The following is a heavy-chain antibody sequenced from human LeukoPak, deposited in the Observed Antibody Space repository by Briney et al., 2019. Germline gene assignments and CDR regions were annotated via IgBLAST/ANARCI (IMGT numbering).Heavy chain of an antibody. Sequence: SETLSLTCAVSGGSISSGGYSWSWIRQPPGKGLEWIGYIYHSGSTYYNPSLKSRVTISVDRSKNQFSLKLSSMTAADTAVYYCARAIKGGDSFDYWGQGTLVTVSS. V-gene: IGHV4-30-2*01. CDR2: IYHSGST. CDR3: ARAIKGGDSFDY. J-gene: IGHJ4*02. CDR1: GGSISSGGYS. D-gene: IGHD2-21*02.